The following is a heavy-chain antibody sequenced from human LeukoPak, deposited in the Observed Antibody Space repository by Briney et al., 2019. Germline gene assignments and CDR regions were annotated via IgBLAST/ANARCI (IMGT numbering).Heavy chain of an antibody. CDR3: AKTPGYYYDSSGYYNWFDP. Sequence: GASVKVSCKASGFTFTSSAMQWVRQARGQRLEWIGWIVVGSGNTNYAQKFQERVTITRDMSTSTAYMELSSLRSEDTAVYYCAKTPGYYYDSSGYYNWFDPWGQGTLVTVSS. J-gene: IGHJ5*02. CDR2: IVVGSGNT. V-gene: IGHV1-58*02. D-gene: IGHD3-22*01. CDR1: GFTFTSSA.